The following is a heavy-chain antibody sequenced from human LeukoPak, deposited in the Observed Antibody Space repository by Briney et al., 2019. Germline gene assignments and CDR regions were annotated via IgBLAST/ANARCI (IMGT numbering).Heavy chain of an antibody. V-gene: IGHV4-34*01. CDR3: ARGFCSSTSCYLRYYCGMDV. CDR1: GGSFSGYY. J-gene: IGHJ6*02. D-gene: IGHD2-2*01. CDR2: INHSGST. Sequence: SETLSLTCAVYGGSFSGYYWSWIRQPPGKGLEWIGEINHSGSTNYNPSLKSRVTISVDTSKNQFSLKLSSVTAADTAVYYCARGFCSSTSCYLRYYCGMDVWGQGTTVTVSS.